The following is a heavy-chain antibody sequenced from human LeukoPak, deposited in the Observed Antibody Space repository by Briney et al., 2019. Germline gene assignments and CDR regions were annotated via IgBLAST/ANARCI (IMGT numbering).Heavy chain of an antibody. Sequence: GGSLRLSCAASGLAFSAYKMHWVRQAPRKGLVWVSRISTDGYTTDYADFVQGRFTASRDNTKNTWSLEMNSLRAEDTAVYYCARDTAYDSSGYYFDWGQGTLVTVSS. J-gene: IGHJ4*02. CDR1: GLAFSAYK. CDR2: ISTDGYTT. V-gene: IGHV3-74*01. D-gene: IGHD3-22*01. CDR3: ARDTAYDSSGYYFD.